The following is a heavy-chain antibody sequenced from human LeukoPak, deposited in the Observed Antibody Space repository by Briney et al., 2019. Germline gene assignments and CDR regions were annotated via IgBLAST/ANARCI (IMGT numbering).Heavy chain of an antibody. J-gene: IGHJ6*02. CDR1: GGTSSSYA. CDR3: ARTVVYSSSSPYYYGMDV. D-gene: IGHD6-6*01. V-gene: IGHV1-69*13. CDR2: IIPIFGTA. Sequence: SVKVSCKASGGTSSSYAISWVRQAPGQGLEWMGGIIPIFGTANYPQKFQGRVTITADESTSTAYMELSSLRSEDTAVYYCARTVVYSSSSPYYYGMDVWGQGTTVTVSS.